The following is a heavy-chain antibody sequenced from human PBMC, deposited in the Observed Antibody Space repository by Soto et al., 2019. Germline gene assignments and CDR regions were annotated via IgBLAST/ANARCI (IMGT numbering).Heavy chain of an antibody. CDR1: GGSISSGDYY. Sequence: QVQLQESGPGLVKPSQTLSLTCTVSGGSISSGDYYWSWIRQPPGKGLEWIGYIYYSGSTFYNPSLKSRMTISGDTSKNQFSLKLTSVTAADTAVYYCARWLGYGPHFYYWGQGTLVTVSS. CDR2: IYYSGST. J-gene: IGHJ4*02. CDR3: ARWLGYGPHFYY. D-gene: IGHD5-12*01. V-gene: IGHV4-30-4*01.